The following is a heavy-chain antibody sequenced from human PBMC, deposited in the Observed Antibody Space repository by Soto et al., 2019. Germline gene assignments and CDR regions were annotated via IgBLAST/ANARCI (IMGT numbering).Heavy chain of an antibody. Sequence: SVKVSCKASGGTLSSYVISWVRQAPGQGLEWMGGIIPVFGTVNYAQKFQGRVTITADESTTTAYMELRSLRSEDAAVYYCARAQRIQLWASGMDVWGQGTTVTVSS. CDR1: GGTLSSYV. J-gene: IGHJ6*02. V-gene: IGHV1-69*13. CDR2: IIPVFGTV. CDR3: ARAQRIQLWASGMDV. D-gene: IGHD5-18*01.